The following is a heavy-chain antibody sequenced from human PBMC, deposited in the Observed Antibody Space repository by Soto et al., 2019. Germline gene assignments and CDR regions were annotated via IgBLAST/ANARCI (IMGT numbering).Heavy chain of an antibody. D-gene: IGHD3-22*01. Sequence: SVKVSCKGSGFTFSRSAVQWVRQARGPGLEWIGWIAAASGKTDYSQIFQERVTITRDMSTSTAYMELSSLSSEDTAVYYCAATLDWGSYDFGGYPSWGQGTLVTVSS. CDR1: GFTFSRSA. V-gene: IGHV1-58*01. CDR3: AATLDWGSYDFGGYPS. J-gene: IGHJ4*02. CDR2: IAAASGKT.